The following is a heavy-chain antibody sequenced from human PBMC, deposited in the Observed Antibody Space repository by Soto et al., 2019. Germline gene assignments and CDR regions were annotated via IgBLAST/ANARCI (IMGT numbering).Heavy chain of an antibody. D-gene: IGHD2-15*01. V-gene: IGHV4-38-2*01. CDR2: IYHSGST. CDR1: GYSISSGYY. Sequence: TSETLSLTCDVSGYSISSGYYWGWIRQPPGKGLEWIGSIYHSGSTYYNPSLKSRVTISVDTSKNQFSLKLSSVTAADTAVYYCARAPLDYSGGMDVWGQGTTVTVSS. CDR3: ARAPLDYSGGMDV. J-gene: IGHJ6*02.